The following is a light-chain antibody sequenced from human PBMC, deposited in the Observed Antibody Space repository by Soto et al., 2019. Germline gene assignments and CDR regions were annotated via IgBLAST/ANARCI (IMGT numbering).Light chain of an antibody. J-gene: IGLJ1*01. CDR3: VSYTTSASYV. Sequence: QSVLTQPASVSGSPGQSITISCTGTSSDVGNYIFVSWYRQHPGKAPKPMIYDINNRPSGVSNRFSGSKSGNTASLTISGLQADDEADYYCVSYTTSASYVFGTGTKVTVL. CDR1: SSDVGNYIF. V-gene: IGLV2-14*01. CDR2: DIN.